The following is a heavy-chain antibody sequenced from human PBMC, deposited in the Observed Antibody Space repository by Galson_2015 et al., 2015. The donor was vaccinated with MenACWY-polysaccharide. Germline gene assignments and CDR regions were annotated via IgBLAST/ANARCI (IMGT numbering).Heavy chain of an antibody. Sequence: SLRLSCAASGFTFIDFWLSWVRQAPGKGLEWVANVNQYGSEKYYVDSVKGRFTISRDNAKNSLYLQMNSLRAEDTAVYYCATAPSLHVGQHWGQGTLVSVSS. CDR2: VNQYGSEK. V-gene: IGHV3-7*01. CDR3: ATAPSLHVGQH. D-gene: IGHD5-24*01. J-gene: IGHJ1*01. CDR1: GFTFIDFW.